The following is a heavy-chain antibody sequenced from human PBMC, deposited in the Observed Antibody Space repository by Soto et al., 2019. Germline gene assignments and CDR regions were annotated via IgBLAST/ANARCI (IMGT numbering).Heavy chain of an antibody. J-gene: IGHJ4*02. Sequence: EVQLVESGGGLVKPGGSLRLSCAASGFTFSSYSMNWVRQAPGKGLEWVSSISSSSSYIYYADSVKGRFTISRDNAKNSLNLKMNSLRAEDTAVYYCARAASARYFDWLLGYWGQGTLVTVSS. D-gene: IGHD3-9*01. CDR3: ARAASARYFDWLLGY. V-gene: IGHV3-21*01. CDR1: GFTFSSYS. CDR2: ISSSSSYI.